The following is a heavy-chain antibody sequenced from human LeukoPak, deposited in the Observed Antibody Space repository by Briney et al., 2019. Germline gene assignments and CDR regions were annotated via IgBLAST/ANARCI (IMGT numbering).Heavy chain of an antibody. Sequence: GGSLRLSCAASGFTFSSYGMHWVRQAPGKGLEWVAFIRYDGSNEYYGDSVKGRFTISRDNAKNSLYLQMNSLRAEDTAVYYCASIGYGPGDYYGMDVWGQGTTVTVSS. D-gene: IGHD5-18*01. CDR1: GFTFSSYG. CDR2: IRYDGSNE. CDR3: ASIGYGPGDYYGMDV. J-gene: IGHJ6*02. V-gene: IGHV3-30*02.